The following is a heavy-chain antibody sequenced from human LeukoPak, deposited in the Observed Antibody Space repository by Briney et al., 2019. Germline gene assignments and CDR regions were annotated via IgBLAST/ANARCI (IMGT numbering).Heavy chain of an antibody. V-gene: IGHV3-30*04. Sequence: GGSLRLSCGASGFTFSGYAMHWVRQAPGTGLEWVAVTSYDGTDDYYADTVKGRFTISRDNSKNTLYLQMNSLRAEDTALYYCARTKDYYDSSIYYGIFDYWGQGTLVTVSS. J-gene: IGHJ4*02. CDR1: GFTFSGYA. CDR2: TSYDGTDD. D-gene: IGHD3-22*01. CDR3: ARTKDYYDSSIYYGIFDY.